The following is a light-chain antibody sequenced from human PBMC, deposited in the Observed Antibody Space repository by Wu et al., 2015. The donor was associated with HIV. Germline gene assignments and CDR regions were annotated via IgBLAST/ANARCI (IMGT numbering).Light chain of an antibody. CDR2: GAS. J-gene: IGKJ2*01. Sequence: EIVLTQSPGTLSLSPGERATLSCRASQSVSSSFLAWYQQKPGQAPRLLIYGASSRATGIPDRFSGSGSGTDFTLTISRLEPEDFAVYYCQHYGDSPPYTFGQGTKLETK. CDR3: QHYGDSPPYT. V-gene: IGKV3-20*01. CDR1: QSVSSSF.